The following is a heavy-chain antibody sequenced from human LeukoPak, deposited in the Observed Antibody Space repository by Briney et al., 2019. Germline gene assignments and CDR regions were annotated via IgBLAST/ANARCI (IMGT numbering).Heavy chain of an antibody. J-gene: IGHJ6*02. V-gene: IGHV1-2*02. CDR2: INPNSGGT. Sequence: ASVKVSCKASGYTFTGYYMHWVRQAPGQGLEWMGWINPNSGGTNYAQKFQGRGTMTMDTATSTAYMELGRLRSDDTAVYYYARPRSQGYYGMDVWGQGTTVTVSS. CDR1: GYTFTGYY. CDR3: ARPRSQGYYGMDV.